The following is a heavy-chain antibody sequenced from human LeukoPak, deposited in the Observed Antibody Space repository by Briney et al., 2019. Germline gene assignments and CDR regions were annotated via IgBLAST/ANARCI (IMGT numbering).Heavy chain of an antibody. Sequence: PGGSLRLSCAASGFALTSYAMSWVRQAPGQGLEWVSSISISGVSTYYADSVKGRFTISRDNSENTLHLQMNSLRVEDTAIYFCARCMVLRQGWCNWFVPWGQGTLVTVSS. J-gene: IGHJ5*02. CDR2: ISISGVST. CDR3: ARCMVLRQGWCNWFVP. CDR1: GFALTSYA. V-gene: IGHV3-23*01. D-gene: IGHD2-8*01.